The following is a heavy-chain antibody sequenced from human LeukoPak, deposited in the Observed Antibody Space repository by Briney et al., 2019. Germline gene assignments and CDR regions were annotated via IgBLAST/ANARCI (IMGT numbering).Heavy chain of an antibody. Sequence: GGSLRLSCAASGFTFSSYGMHWVRQAPGKGLEWVAVIWYDGSNKYYADSVKGRFTISRDNSKNTLYLQMNSLRAEDTAVYYCAREYSYGGSLLHLDAFDIWGQGTMVTVSS. CDR3: AREYSYGGSLLHLDAFDI. V-gene: IGHV3-33*01. J-gene: IGHJ3*02. CDR2: IWYDGSNK. CDR1: GFTFSSYG. D-gene: IGHD5-18*01.